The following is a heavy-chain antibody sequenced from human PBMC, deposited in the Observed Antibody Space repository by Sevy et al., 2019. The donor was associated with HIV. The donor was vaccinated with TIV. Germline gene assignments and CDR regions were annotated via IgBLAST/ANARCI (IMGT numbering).Heavy chain of an antibody. CDR2: IYSGGST. J-gene: IGHJ6*02. D-gene: IGHD2-21*02. V-gene: IGHV3-53*01. CDR1: GFTVSSNY. Sequence: GGSLRLSCAASGFTVSSNYMSWVRQAPAKGLEWVSVIYSGGSTYYADSVKGRFTISRDNSKNTLYLQMNSLRAEDTAVYYCASSYCGGDCYSLAVYYYYGMDVWGQGTTVTVSS. CDR3: ASSYCGGDCYSLAVYYYYGMDV.